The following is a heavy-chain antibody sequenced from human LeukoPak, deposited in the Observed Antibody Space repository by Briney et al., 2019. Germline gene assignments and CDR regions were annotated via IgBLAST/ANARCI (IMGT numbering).Heavy chain of an antibody. Sequence: SETLSLTCAVSGGSLSGHYCNWIRQTPGKGLEWIGEINHSGTTNYNPSLKNRVAISVDTSKNQCSLRLTSVTAADTAVYYCARDPCSRSSCPLRYWGQGTQVTVSS. CDR1: GGSLSGHY. J-gene: IGHJ4*02. D-gene: IGHD6-13*01. CDR2: INHSGTT. CDR3: ARDPCSRSSCPLRY. V-gene: IGHV4-34*01.